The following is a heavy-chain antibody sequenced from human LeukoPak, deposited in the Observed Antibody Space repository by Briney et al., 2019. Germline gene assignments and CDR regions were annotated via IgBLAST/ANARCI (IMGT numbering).Heavy chain of an antibody. CDR3: AKLWFGELVYFQH. Sequence: GRSLRLSCAASGLTFNTYAMHWVRQAPGKGLEWVAVISYDGRNEYYADSVKGRFTISRDNSKNTLYLQMNSLRAEDTAVYYCAKLWFGELVYFQHWGQGTLVTVSS. D-gene: IGHD3-10*01. CDR2: ISYDGRNE. J-gene: IGHJ1*01. V-gene: IGHV3-30*07. CDR1: GLTFNTYA.